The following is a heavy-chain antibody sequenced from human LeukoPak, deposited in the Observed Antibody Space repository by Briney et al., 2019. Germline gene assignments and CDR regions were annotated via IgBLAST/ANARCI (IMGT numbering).Heavy chain of an antibody. J-gene: IGHJ4*02. CDR2: IYPGDSDT. CDR3: ARRVGYSSGWYYNY. V-gene: IGHV5-51*01. CDR1: GYSFSIYW. D-gene: IGHD6-19*01. Sequence: PGESLKISCQGSGYSFSIYWIGWVRQMPGKGLEWMGIIYPGDSDTRYSPSFQGQVTISADKSINTAYLQWSSLKASDTAMYYCARRVGYSSGWYYNYWGQGTLVTVSS.